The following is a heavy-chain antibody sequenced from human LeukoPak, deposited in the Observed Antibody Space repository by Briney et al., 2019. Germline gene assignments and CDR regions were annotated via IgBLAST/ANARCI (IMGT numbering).Heavy chain of an antibody. CDR3: ARAGYYYGSGRGYGMDV. CDR2: IYYSGST. Sequence: SETLSLTCTVSGGSISSYYWSWIRQPPGKGLEWIGYIYYSGSTNYNPSLKSRVTISVDTSKNQFSLKLSSVTAADTAVYYCARAGYYYGSGRGYGMDVWGQGTLVTVSS. J-gene: IGHJ6*02. V-gene: IGHV4-59*01. CDR1: GGSISSYY. D-gene: IGHD3-10*01.